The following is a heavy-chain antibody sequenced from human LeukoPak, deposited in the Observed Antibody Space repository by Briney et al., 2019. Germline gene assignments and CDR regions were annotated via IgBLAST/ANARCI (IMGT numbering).Heavy chain of an antibody. CDR3: ARGSSSFDY. V-gene: IGHV3-33*05. J-gene: IGHJ4*02. Sequence: GRSLRLSCAASGFTFSTYGMYWVRQAPGKGLEWVAVISYDGSNKYYADSVKGRFTISRDNSKNTLYLQMNSLRAEDTVVYYCARGSSSFDYWGQGTLVTVSS. CDR2: ISYDGSNK. D-gene: IGHD6-13*01. CDR1: GFTFSTYG.